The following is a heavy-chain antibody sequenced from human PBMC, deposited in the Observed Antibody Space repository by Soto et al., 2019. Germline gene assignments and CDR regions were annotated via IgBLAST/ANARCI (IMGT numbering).Heavy chain of an antibody. J-gene: IGHJ4*02. CDR2: ISGSGGST. Sequence: EVQLLESGGGLVQPGGSLRLSCAASGFTFSSYAMSWVRQAPGKGLEWVSAISGSGGSTYYADSVKGRFTISRDNSKNTLYLQMNSLRAEDTAVYYCARGITMIVVVTPFDYWGQGTLVTVSS. CDR3: ARGITMIVVVTPFDY. CDR1: GFTFSSYA. V-gene: IGHV3-23*01. D-gene: IGHD3-22*01.